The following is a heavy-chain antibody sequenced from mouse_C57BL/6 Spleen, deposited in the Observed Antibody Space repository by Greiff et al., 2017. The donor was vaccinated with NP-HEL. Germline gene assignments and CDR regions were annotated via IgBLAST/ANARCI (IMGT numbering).Heavy chain of an antibody. D-gene: IGHD2-4*01. CDR2: IYPGDGDT. J-gene: IGHJ3*01. V-gene: IGHV1-82*01. CDR3: AQGSYYDYGAWFAY. Sequence: VQLQESGPELVKPGASVKISCKASGYAFSSSWMNWVKQRPGKGLEWIGRIYPGDGDTNYNGKFKGKATLTADKSSSTAYMQLSSLTSEDSAVYFCAQGSYYDYGAWFAYWGQGTLVTVSA. CDR1: GYAFSSSW.